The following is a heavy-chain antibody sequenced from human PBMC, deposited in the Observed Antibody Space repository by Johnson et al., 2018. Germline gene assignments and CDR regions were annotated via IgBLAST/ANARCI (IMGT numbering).Heavy chain of an antibody. CDR1: GFTFSSYS. Sequence: EVQLLESGGGLVKPGGSXRLSCAASGFTFSSYSMNWVRQAPGKGLEWVSSISSSSSYIYNADSMKGRFTISRDNAKNSLHLQMNSLRAEDTAVYYCARSQSAYYGDYVGAEYFQHWGQGTLVTVSS. CDR2: ISSSSSYI. D-gene: IGHD4-17*01. J-gene: IGHJ1*01. CDR3: ARSQSAYYGDYVGAEYFQH. V-gene: IGHV3-21*01.